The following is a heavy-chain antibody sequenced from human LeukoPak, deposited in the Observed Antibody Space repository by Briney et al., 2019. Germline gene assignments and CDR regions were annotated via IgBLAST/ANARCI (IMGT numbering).Heavy chain of an antibody. J-gene: IGHJ4*02. D-gene: IGHD6-13*01. CDR2: THYSGSP. CDR1: GGSISSYY. Sequence: SETLSLTCTVSGGSISSYYWSWIRQPPEKGLEWIGYTHYSGSPNYNPSLKNRVTISRDTSKNQLSLSLSSVAAADTAVYYCARDRGSAGGFDYWGQGTLVTVSS. CDR3: ARDRGSAGGFDY. V-gene: IGHV4-59*01.